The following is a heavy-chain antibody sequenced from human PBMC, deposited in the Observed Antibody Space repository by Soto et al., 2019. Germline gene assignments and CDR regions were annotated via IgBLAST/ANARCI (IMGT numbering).Heavy chain of an antibody. CDR2: ISGSGGST. Sequence: EVQLLESGGGLVQPGGSLRLSCAASGFTFSSYARSWVRQAPGKGLEWVSAISGSGGSTYYADSVKGRFTISRDNSKNTLYLQMNSLRAEDTVVYYCAKGRGYCSSTSCYVGSDYWGQGTLVTVSS. CDR3: AKGRGYCSSTSCYVGSDY. V-gene: IGHV3-23*01. CDR1: GFTFSSYA. J-gene: IGHJ4*02. D-gene: IGHD2-2*01.